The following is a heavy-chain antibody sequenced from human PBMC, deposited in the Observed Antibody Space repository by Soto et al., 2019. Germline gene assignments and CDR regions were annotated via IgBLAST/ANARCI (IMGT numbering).Heavy chain of an antibody. J-gene: IGHJ5*02. D-gene: IGHD5-18*01. CDR3: GKEGDTGGRGGGLSWFDP. CDR2: IYDSADIKYS. CDR1: GVSITSSTW. V-gene: IGHV4-4*02. Sequence: QVRLQESGPGLVKPSGTLSLTCAVSGVSITSSTWWSWLRQPPGKGLEWIAKIYDSADIKYSNYNPSLESGVTISLAGSNNLSPPNGTSVPAAATAIYYFGKEGDTGGRGGGLSWFDPWGQGTLVTVSS.